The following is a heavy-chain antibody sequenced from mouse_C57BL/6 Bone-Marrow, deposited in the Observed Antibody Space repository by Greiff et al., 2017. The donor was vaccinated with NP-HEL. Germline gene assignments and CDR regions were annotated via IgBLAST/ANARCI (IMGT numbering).Heavy chain of an antibody. V-gene: IGHV5-17*01. CDR3: ARRYDYDGPYAMDY. CDR2: ISSGSSTI. Sequence: EVHLVESGGGLVKPGGSLKLSCAASGFTFSDYGMHWVRQAPEKGLEWVAYISSGSSTIYYADTVKGRFTISRDNAKNTLFLQMTSLRSEDTAMYYCARRYDYDGPYAMDYWGQGTSVTVSS. D-gene: IGHD2-4*01. J-gene: IGHJ4*01. CDR1: GFTFSDYG.